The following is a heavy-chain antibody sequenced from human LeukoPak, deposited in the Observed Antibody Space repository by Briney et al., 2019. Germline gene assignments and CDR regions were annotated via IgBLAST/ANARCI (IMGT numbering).Heavy chain of an antibody. J-gene: IGHJ5*02. V-gene: IGHV1-18*01. Sequence: ASVKVSCKASGDSFTTYGISWVRQASGQGLEWMGWINVNTKYAQKFQGRVTMTTDTSTSTAYMELRSLRSDDTAVYYCARAPRCNTNSCNSWFDARGQGTLVTVSS. D-gene: IGHD2-8*01. CDR1: GDSFTTYG. CDR3: ARAPRCNTNSCNSWFDA. CDR2: INVNT.